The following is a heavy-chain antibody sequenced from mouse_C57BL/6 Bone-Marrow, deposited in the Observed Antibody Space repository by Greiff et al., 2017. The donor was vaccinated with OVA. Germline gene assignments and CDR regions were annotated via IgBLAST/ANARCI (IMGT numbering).Heavy chain of an antibody. CDR3: TVGGIYGYEGGFAY. V-gene: IGHV1-15*01. CDR2: IDPETGGT. CDR1: GYTFTDYE. J-gene: IGHJ3*01. Sequence: VQLQQSGAELVRPGASVTLSCKASGYTFTDYEMHWVKQTPVHGLEWIGAIDPETGGTAYNQKFKGKAILTADKSSSTAYMELRSLTSEDSAVYYCTVGGIYGYEGGFAYWGQGTLVTVSA. D-gene: IGHD2-2*01.